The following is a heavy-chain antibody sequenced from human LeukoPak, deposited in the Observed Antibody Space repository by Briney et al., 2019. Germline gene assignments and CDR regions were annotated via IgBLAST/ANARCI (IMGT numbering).Heavy chain of an antibody. CDR2: ISTSGTTI. D-gene: IGHD3-10*01. J-gene: IGHJ4*02. CDR3: AAGSPPDY. Sequence: TGGSLRLSCAASGFTFSSRTMNWVRQAPGKGLEWVSHISTSGTTIYYADSVRGRFTISRDNARNSLYLQMNGLRAEDMAVYYCAAGSPPDYWGQGTLVTVSS. CDR1: GFTFSSRT. V-gene: IGHV3-48*04.